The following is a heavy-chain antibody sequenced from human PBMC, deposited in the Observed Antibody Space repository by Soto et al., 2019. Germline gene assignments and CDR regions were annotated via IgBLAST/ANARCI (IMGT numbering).Heavy chain of an antibody. CDR3: ASLVVDDRSGYSLIDAFDI. D-gene: IGHD3-22*01. J-gene: IGHJ3*02. CDR1: GGSISSYY. CDR2: IYYSGST. Sequence: QVQLQESGPGLVKPSETLSLTCTVSGGSISSYYWSWIRQPPGKGLEWIGYIYYSGSTNYNPSLKGRVTISVDTSQSRFSLKLSTVTAADTAVYYCASLVVDDRSGYSLIDAFDIWGQGTMVTVSS. V-gene: IGHV4-59*08.